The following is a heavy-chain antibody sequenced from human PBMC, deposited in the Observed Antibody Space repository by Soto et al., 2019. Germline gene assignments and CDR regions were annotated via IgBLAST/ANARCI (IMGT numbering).Heavy chain of an antibody. D-gene: IGHD2-15*01. CDR1: GGSFSGHY. CDR2: INHSGSI. CDR3: ELVVAATSRVY. J-gene: IGHJ4*02. V-gene: IGHV4-34*01. Sequence: SETLSLTCAVYGGSFSGHYWSWIRQPPGKGLEWIGEINHSGSINYNPSLKSRVTISVDRSKKQSSLRLSSVTAADTAVYYCELVVAATSRVYWGQGTLVTVSS.